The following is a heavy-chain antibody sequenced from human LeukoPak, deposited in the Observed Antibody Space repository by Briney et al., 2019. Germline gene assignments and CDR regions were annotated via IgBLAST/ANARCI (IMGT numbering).Heavy chain of an antibody. CDR3: ARESCNGASCFRAEGFYYFYMDV. CDR1: GASISRGRYY. Sequence: SQTLSLTXSVSGASISRGRYYWSCIRQPAGKGLEWSRRIYTNGGTTYNPSLESRATISVDTSQNQLYLRLTSVNVADTAIYYCARESCNGASCFRAEGFYYFYMDVWGKGTTVTVSS. CDR2: IYTNGGT. D-gene: IGHD2-2*01. J-gene: IGHJ6*03. V-gene: IGHV4-61*02.